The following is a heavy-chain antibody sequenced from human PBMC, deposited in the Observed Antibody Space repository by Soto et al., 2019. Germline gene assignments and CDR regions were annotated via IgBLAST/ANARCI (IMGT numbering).Heavy chain of an antibody. CDR2: IYYSGST. V-gene: IGHV4-31*03. Sequence: SETLSLTCTVSGGSISSGGYYWSWIRQHPGKGLEWIGYIYYSGSTYYNPSLKSRVTISVDTSKNQFSLKLSSVTAADTAVYYCARARKPDYDILTGYLTAPNWFDPWGQGTLVTVSS. J-gene: IGHJ5*02. CDR3: ARARKPDYDILTGYLTAPNWFDP. CDR1: GGSISSGGYY. D-gene: IGHD3-9*01.